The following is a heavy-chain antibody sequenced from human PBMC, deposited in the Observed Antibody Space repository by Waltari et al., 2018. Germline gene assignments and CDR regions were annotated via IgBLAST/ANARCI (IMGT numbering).Heavy chain of an antibody. J-gene: IGHJ4*02. CDR1: GYTFTDYY. V-gene: IGHV1-69-2*01. CDR2: VDPEDGET. Sequence: EVQLVQSGAEVKKPGATVKISCKASGYTFTDYYMHWVQQAPGKGLEWMGRVDPEDGETIYAEKFQGRVTITADTSTDTAYMELSSLRAEDTAMYYCAKDLGGYSSSWYEAGTDYWGQGTLVTVSS. CDR3: AKDLGGYSSSWYEAGTDY. D-gene: IGHD6-13*01.